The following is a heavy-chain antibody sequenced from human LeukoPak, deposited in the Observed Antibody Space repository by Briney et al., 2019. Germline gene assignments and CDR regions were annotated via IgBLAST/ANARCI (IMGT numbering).Heavy chain of an antibody. J-gene: IGHJ4*02. V-gene: IGHV3-64D*06. CDR3: VNRNSSGWYYFDY. D-gene: IGHD6-19*01. CDR1: GFTFSSYA. Sequence: GGSLRLSCSASGFTFSSYAMHWVRQAPGKGLEYVSSISSNGGSTYYADSVKGRFTISRDNSKNTLYLQMSSLRAEDTAVYYCVNRNSSGWYYFDYWGQGTLVTVSS. CDR2: ISSNGGST.